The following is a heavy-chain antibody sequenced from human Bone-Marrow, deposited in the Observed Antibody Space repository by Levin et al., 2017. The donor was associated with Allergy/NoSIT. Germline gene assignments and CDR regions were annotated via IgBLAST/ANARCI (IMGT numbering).Heavy chain of an antibody. Sequence: SSETLSLTCAVYGGSFSGYYWSWIRQPPGKGLEWIGEINHSGSTNYNPSLKSRVTISVDTSKNQFSLKLSSVTAADTAVYYCARESGYRGLRYFDWLLFYRGFDYWGQGTLVTVSS. D-gene: IGHD3-9*01. CDR1: GGSFSGYY. CDR3: ARESGYRGLRYFDWLLFYRGFDY. V-gene: IGHV4-34*01. J-gene: IGHJ4*02. CDR2: INHSGST.